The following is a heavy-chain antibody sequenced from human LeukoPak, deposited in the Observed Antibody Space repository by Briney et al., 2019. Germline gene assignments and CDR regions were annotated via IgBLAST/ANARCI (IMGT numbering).Heavy chain of an antibody. V-gene: IGHV3-23*01. CDR1: GLSFNSYA. J-gene: IGHJ4*02. CDR3: ARVQTRDYYDSSGYYRAFDY. Sequence: GGSLRLSCAMSGLSFNSYAMSWVRQAPGKGLEWVSEISAGGGTTDYADAVKGRFTISRDNSKNTLYLQMNSLRAEDTAVYYCARVQTRDYYDSSGYYRAFDYWGQGTLVTVSS. D-gene: IGHD3-22*01. CDR2: ISAGGGTT.